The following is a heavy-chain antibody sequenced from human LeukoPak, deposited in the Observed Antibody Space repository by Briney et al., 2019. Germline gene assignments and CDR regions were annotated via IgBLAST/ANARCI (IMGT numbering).Heavy chain of an antibody. CDR2: INHRGST. Sequence: SETLSLTCAVYGGSFSGFYWNWIRQPPGKGLEWIGEINHRGSTNYNPSLKSRVTISVDTSKDHFSLKLSSVTAADTAVYYCARQNEYRDFWSGYSYYFDYWGQGTLVTVSS. CDR3: ARQNEYRDFWSGYSYYFDY. CDR1: GGSFSGFY. D-gene: IGHD3-3*01. J-gene: IGHJ4*02. V-gene: IGHV4-34*01.